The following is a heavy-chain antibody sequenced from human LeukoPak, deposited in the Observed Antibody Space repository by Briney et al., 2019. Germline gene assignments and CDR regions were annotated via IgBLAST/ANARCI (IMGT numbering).Heavy chain of an antibody. CDR2: ISGSGGST. J-gene: IGHJ4*02. CDR3: ARLTGDNTFFDY. Sequence: PPSETLSLTCAVYGGSFSGYYWSWVRQAPGKGLEWVSAISGSGGSTYYADSVKGRFTISRDNSKNTLYLQMNSLRAEDTAVYYCARLTGDNTFFDYWGQGTLVTVSS. D-gene: IGHD7-27*01. V-gene: IGHV3-23*01. CDR1: GGSFSGYY.